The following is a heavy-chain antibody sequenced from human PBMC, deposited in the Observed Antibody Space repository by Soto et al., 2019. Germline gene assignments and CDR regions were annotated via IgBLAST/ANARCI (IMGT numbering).Heavy chain of an antibody. CDR1: GFTFSDYY. CDR3: ARTAAGLRTFDY. Sequence: GGSLRLSCAASGFTFSDYYMSWIRQAPGKGLEWVSYISSSSSYTNYADSVKGRFTISRDNAKNSLYLQMNSLRAEDTAVYYCARTAAGLRTFDYWGQGTLVTVSS. D-gene: IGHD6-13*01. J-gene: IGHJ4*02. V-gene: IGHV3-11*03. CDR2: ISSSSSYT.